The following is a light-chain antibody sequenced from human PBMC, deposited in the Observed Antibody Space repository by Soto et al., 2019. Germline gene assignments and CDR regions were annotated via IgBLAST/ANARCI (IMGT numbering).Light chain of an antibody. J-gene: IGKJ1*01. Sequence: DIQMTQSPSSLSASVGDRVTITCRASQSISTYLNWYQQKPGKAPRLLIYAASRLQSGVPSRFSGGGSGTDFTLTISSLQPEDFATYYYQQSFTTPYVAFGQGTKVEIK. CDR2: AAS. V-gene: IGKV1-39*01. CDR3: QQSFTTPYVA. CDR1: QSISTY.